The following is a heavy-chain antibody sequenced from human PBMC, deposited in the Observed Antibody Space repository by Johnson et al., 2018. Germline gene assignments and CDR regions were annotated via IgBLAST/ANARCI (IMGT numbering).Heavy chain of an antibody. D-gene: IGHD3-22*01. CDR1: GFIFSTYA. Sequence: VQLVQSGGGLVKPGGSLRLSCAASGFIFSTYAMNWVRQAPGKGLEWVSSITSGSTYTHYAGSVKGRFTISRDNTKNSLYLQMNSLRAEDTAIYYCARDYYESGGYSSAADAFDVWGQGTVVTVSS. CDR2: ITSGSTYT. CDR3: ARDYYESGGYSSAADAFDV. J-gene: IGHJ3*01. V-gene: IGHV3-21*01.